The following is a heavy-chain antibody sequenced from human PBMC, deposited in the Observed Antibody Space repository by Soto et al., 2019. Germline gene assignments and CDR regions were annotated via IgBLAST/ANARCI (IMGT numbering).Heavy chain of an antibody. CDR3: VPYYYGSGSYYPDY. CDR1: GFTFSSYG. Sequence: QVQLVESGGGVVQPGRSLRLSCAASGFTFSSYGMHWVRQAPGKGLEWVAVIWYDGSNKYYADSVKGRFTISRDNSKNTLYLQTNSLRAEDTAVYYCVPYYYGSGSYYPDYWGQGTLVTVSS. CDR2: IWYDGSNK. J-gene: IGHJ4*02. V-gene: IGHV3-33*01. D-gene: IGHD3-10*01.